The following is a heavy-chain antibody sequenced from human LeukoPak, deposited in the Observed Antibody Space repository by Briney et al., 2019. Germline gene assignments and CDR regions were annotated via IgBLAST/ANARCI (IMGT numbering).Heavy chain of an antibody. D-gene: IGHD4-17*01. CDR1: GFTFSNAW. V-gene: IGHV3-15*01. CDR3: ARYSLWFHGDYTPWDY. CDR2: IKSKTDGGTT. Sequence: TGGSLRLSRAASGFTFSNAWMSWVRQAPGKGLEWVGRIKSKTDGGTTDYAAPVRGIFTISRDDSKNTLYLQMNSLNTEDTAVYYCARYSLWFHGDYTPWDYWGQGTLVTVSS. J-gene: IGHJ4*02.